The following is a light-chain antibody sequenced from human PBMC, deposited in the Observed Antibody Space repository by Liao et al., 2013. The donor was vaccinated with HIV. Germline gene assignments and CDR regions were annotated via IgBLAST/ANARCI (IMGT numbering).Light chain of an antibody. CDR2: QDT. CDR3: QVWDINTSFV. J-gene: IGLJ1*01. Sequence: SYEVTQPPSVSVSPGQTASITCSGDKLGEKYACWYQQKSGQSPVLIIYQDTKRPSGIPERFSGSNSGNTATLTISGTQAMDEADYYCQVWDINTSFVFGTGTKVTVL. CDR1: KLGEKY. V-gene: IGLV3-1*01.